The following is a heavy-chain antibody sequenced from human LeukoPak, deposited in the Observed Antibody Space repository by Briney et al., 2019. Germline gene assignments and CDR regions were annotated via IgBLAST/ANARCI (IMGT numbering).Heavy chain of an antibody. D-gene: IGHD6-13*01. J-gene: IGHJ5*02. CDR2: IYYSGST. Sequence: SETLSLTCTVSGGSISSYYWSWIRQPPGKGLEWIGYIYYSGSTNYNPSLQSRVTISVDTSKNQFSLKLSSVTAADTAVYYCARDRTLSSRAGFDPWGQGTLVTVSS. CDR1: GGSISSYY. V-gene: IGHV4-59*08. CDR3: ARDRTLSSRAGFDP.